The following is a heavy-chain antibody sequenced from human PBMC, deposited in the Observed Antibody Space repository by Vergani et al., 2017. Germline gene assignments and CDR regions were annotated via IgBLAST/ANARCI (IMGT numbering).Heavy chain of an antibody. Sequence: QVKLQESGPGLVKPSETLSLTCTVSGASVNSYYWSWIRQPPGKGLEWMGYVSFRGDTLYDPSVKGRMTISLNTSSNQFSLYLTSVTAADTAVYYCARSRIYYGEGRPDYWGQGTLVTVSS. D-gene: IGHD3-10*01. CDR3: ARSRIYYGEGRPDY. CDR1: GASVNSYY. V-gene: IGHV4-59*02. CDR2: VSFRGDT. J-gene: IGHJ4*02.